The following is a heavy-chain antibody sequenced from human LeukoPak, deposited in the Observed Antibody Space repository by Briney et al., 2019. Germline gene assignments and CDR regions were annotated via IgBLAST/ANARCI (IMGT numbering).Heavy chain of an antibody. J-gene: IGHJ4*02. V-gene: IGHV3-30*02. CDR1: GFTFSSCG. Sequence: GGSLRLSCAASGFTFSSCGIHWVRQAPGEGLEWVAFVRYDGSDKYYADSVKGRFTISRDNSKNTLYLQMNSLRAEDTAVYYCAKDLRTSYYYDSSGYPIDYWGQGTLVTVSS. D-gene: IGHD3-22*01. CDR3: AKDLRTSYYYDSSGYPIDY. CDR2: VRYDGSDK.